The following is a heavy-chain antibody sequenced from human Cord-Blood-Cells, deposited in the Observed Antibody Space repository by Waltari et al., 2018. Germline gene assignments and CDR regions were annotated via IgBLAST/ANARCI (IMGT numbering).Heavy chain of an antibody. CDR3: ARGRSGYYYPDY. V-gene: IGHV4-34*01. CDR2: INHSGST. Sequence: GSFSGYYWSWIRQPPGKGLEWIGEINHSGSTNYNPSLKSRVTISVDTSKNQFSLKLSSVTAADTAVYYCARGRSGYYYPDYWGQGTLVTVSS. CDR1: GSFSGYY. D-gene: IGHD3-3*01. J-gene: IGHJ4*02.